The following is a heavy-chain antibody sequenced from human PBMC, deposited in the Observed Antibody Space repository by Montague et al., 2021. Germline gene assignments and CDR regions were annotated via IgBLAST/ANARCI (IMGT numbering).Heavy chain of an antibody. V-gene: IGHV4-38-2*02. CDR2: VPHGGRT. Sequence: SETLSLTCTVSRSLINSDYYWGWIRQPPGKGLEWMGSVPHGGRTYYNPSLKSRVTISVDTSNNHFSLKLSSVTAADTAMYYCARERDRYYYMDIWGKGTTITVSS. J-gene: IGHJ6*03. CDR3: ARERDRYYYMDI. CDR1: RSLINSDYY.